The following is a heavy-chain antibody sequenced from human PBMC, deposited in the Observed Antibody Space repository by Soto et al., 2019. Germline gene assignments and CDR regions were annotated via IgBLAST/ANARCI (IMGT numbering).Heavy chain of an antibody. CDR2: ISYDGSNK. D-gene: IGHD1-7*01. CDR1: GFTFSSYA. V-gene: IGHV3-30-3*01. CDR3: ARGSLTGTERLYYYYGMDV. Sequence: GGSLRLSCAASGFTFSSYAMHWVRQAPGKGLEWVAVISYDGSNKYYADSVKGRFTISRDNSKNTLYLQMNSLRAEDTAVYYCARGSLTGTERLYYYYGMDVWGQGTTVTVSS. J-gene: IGHJ6*02.